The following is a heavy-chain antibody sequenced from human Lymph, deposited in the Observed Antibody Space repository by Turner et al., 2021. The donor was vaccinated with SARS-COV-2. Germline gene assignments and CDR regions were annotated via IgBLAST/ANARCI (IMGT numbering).Heavy chain of an antibody. V-gene: IGHV3-21*01. CDR3: ARSERGRADVWSGYYPSPLDY. J-gene: IGHJ4*02. CDR2: ISSSSSYI. CDR1: GFTFSSYS. Sequence: EVQLVESGGGLVTPGGSLRLSCAASGFTFSSYSMNWVRQAPGKGLEWVSSISSSSSYIYYTDSVKGRFTISRDNAKNSLFLQMNSLRAEDTAVYYCARSERGRADVWSGYYPSPLDYWGQGTLVTVSS. D-gene: IGHD3-3*01.